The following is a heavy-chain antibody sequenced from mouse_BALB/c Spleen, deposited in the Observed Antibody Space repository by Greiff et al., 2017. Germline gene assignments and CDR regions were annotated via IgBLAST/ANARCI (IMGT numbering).Heavy chain of an antibody. CDR2: ISSGSSTI. V-gene: IGHV5-17*02. CDR3: ARLGDYDDFDY. D-gene: IGHD2-4*01. CDR1: GFTFSSFG. J-gene: IGHJ2*01. Sequence: EVMLVESGGGLVQPGGSRKLSCAASGFTFSSFGMHWVRQAPEKGLEWVAYISSGSSTIYYADTVKGRFTISRDNPKNTLFLQMTSLRSEDTAMYYCARLGDYDDFDYWGQGTTLTVSS.